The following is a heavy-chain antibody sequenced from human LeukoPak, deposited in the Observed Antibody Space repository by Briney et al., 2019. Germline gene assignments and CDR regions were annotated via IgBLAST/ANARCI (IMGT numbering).Heavy chain of an antibody. J-gene: IGHJ5*02. CDR2: ISYDGSNK. V-gene: IGHV3-30-3*01. CDR1: GFTFSSYA. D-gene: IGHD6-6*01. CDR3: ARDLGSPSYWFDP. Sequence: GRSLRLSCAASGFTFSSYAMLWVRQAPGKGLEWVAVISYDGSNKYYAYSVKGRFTISRDNSKNTLYLQMNSLRAEDTAVYYCARDLGSPSYWFDPWGQGTLVTVSS.